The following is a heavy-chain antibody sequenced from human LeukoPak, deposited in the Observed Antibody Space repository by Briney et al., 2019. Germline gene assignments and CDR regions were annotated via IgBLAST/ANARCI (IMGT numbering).Heavy chain of an antibody. CDR1: GFTFSDYY. J-gene: IGHJ3*02. Sequence: RGTLRLSCAAAGFTFSDYYTSWIRPAPGKGGEWGSYISSSGSTMSHTASVTCRFNTSRHNAKTSLYLQMNRLRAEDTAVYYCARDQYGYGLLSRAFTVAFDSWGQGPMVTVS. D-gene: IGHD5-18*01. CDR3: ARDQYGYGLLSRAFTVAFDS. V-gene: IGHV3-11*01. CDR2: ISSSGSTM.